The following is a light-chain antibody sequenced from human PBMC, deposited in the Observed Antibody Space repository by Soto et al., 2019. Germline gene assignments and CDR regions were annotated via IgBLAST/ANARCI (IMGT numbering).Light chain of an antibody. CDR3: QQYHNTPPWT. CDR2: WAS. J-gene: IGKJ1*01. CDR1: QSVLYSSNNKNY. V-gene: IGKV4-1*01. Sequence: DIVMTQSPDSLAVSLGERATINCKSSQSVLYSSNNKNYLAWYQQKPGQPPKLLIYWASTRESGVPDRFSGSGSGTDFTLTNSSLQAEDVAVYYCQQYHNTPPWTFGQGTKVEIK.